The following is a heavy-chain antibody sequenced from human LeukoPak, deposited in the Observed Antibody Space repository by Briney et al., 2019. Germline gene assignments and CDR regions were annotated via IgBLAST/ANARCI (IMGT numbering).Heavy chain of an antibody. CDR2: IYYSGST. J-gene: IGHJ4*02. CDR3: ARHEDVGYCSGGSCPYDY. V-gene: IGHV4-59*08. Sequence: PSETLSLTCTVSGGSISSYYWSWIRQPPGKGLEWIGYIYYSGSTSYNPSLKSRVTISVDTSKNQFSLKLSSVTAADTAVYYCARHEDVGYCSGGSCPYDYWGQGTLVTVSS. CDR1: GGSISSYY. D-gene: IGHD2-15*01.